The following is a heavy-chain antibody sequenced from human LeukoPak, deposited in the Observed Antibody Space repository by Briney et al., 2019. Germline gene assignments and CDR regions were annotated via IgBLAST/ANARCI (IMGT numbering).Heavy chain of an antibody. CDR2: INHSGST. CDR3: ARGRIGGGWYPDYYFDY. CDR1: GGSFSGYY. J-gene: IGHJ4*02. Sequence: PSETLSLTCAVYGGSFSGYYWSWIRQPPGKGLEWIGEINHSGSTNYNPSLKSRVTISVDTSKNQFSLKLSSVTAADTAVYYCARGRIGGGWYPDYYFDYWGQGILVTVSS. V-gene: IGHV4-34*01. D-gene: IGHD6-19*01.